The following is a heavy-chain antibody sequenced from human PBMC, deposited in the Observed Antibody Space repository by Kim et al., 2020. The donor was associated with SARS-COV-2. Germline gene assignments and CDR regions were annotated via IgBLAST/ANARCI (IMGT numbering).Heavy chain of an antibody. CDR1: GGSFSGYY. D-gene: IGHD5-18*01. CDR3: ARGGRGYSYWGFVGPDY. CDR2: INHSGST. Sequence: SETLSLTCAVYGGSFSGYYWSWIRQPPGKGLEWIGEINHSGSTNYNPSLKSRVTISVDTSKNQFSLKLSSVTAADTAVYYCARGGRGYSYWGFVGPDYWGQGTLVTVSS. V-gene: IGHV4-34*01. J-gene: IGHJ4*02.